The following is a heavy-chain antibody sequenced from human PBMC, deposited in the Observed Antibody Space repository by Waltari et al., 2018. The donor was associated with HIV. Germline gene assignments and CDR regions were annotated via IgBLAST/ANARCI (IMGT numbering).Heavy chain of an antibody. Sequence: EVQLVESGGGLVQPGGSLRLPWAASGFNFSRYWMHWVRQAPGKGLVGVSRINRDGSSTSYADSVKGRFTISRDNAKNTLYLQMNSLRAEDTAVYYCARGVGDFDYWGQGTLVTVSS. V-gene: IGHV3-74*01. CDR3: ARGVGDFDY. J-gene: IGHJ4*02. CDR1: GFNFSRYW. D-gene: IGHD1-26*01. CDR2: INRDGSST.